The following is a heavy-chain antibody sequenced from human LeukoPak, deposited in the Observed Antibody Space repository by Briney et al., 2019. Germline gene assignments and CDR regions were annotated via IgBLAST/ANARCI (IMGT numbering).Heavy chain of an antibody. CDR2: ISYDGSNK. V-gene: IGHV3-30*18. CDR3: AKDVGVWFGELAH. CDR1: GFTFSSYG. Sequence: GGSLRLSCAASGFTFSSYGMHWVRQAPGKGLEWVAVISYDGSNKYYADSVKGRFTISRDNSKNTLYLQMNSLGAEDTAVYYCAKDVGVWFGELAHWGQGTLVTVSS. D-gene: IGHD3-10*01. J-gene: IGHJ4*02.